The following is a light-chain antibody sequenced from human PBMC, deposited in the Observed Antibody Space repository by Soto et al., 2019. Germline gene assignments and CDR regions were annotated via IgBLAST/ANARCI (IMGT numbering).Light chain of an antibody. CDR3: QQYDNSLYT. Sequence: EVVLTQSPGTLSLSPGERATLSCRASQSISSSYLAWYQQKPGQAPRLLIYKTSTRASGIPDRFSGSGSGADFTLTISRLEPEDFAVYYCQQYDNSLYTFGQGTNLEIK. J-gene: IGKJ2*01. CDR1: QSISSSY. CDR2: KTS. V-gene: IGKV3-20*01.